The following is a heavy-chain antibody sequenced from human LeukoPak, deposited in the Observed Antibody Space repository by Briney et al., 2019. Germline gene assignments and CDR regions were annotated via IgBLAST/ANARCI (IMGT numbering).Heavy chain of an antibody. Sequence: GGSLRLSCAASGFRFTDYAMSWVRQAPGKGLQWVSGISDSGGSSYYTDSVKGRFTISRDNSKNTVFLEINNLRVEDTAVYFWARHDRYIPWWGQGSLVTVSS. CDR3: ARHDRYIPW. V-gene: IGHV3-23*01. D-gene: IGHD1-14*01. CDR2: ISDSGGSS. J-gene: IGHJ4*02. CDR1: GFRFTDYA.